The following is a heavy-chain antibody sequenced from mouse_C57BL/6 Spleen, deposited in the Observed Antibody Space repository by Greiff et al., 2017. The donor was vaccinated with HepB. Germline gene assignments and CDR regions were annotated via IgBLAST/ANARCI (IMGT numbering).Heavy chain of an antibody. CDR3: ARERNYYYGSSWYFDV. J-gene: IGHJ1*03. Sequence: VQLQESGPGLAKPSQTLSLTCSVTGYSITSDYWNWIRKFPGNKLEYMGYISYSGSTYYNPSLKSRISITRDTSKNQYYLQLNSVTTEDTATYYCARERNYYYGSSWYFDVWGTGTTVTVSS. CDR1: GYSITSDY. D-gene: IGHD1-1*01. CDR2: ISYSGST. V-gene: IGHV3-8*01.